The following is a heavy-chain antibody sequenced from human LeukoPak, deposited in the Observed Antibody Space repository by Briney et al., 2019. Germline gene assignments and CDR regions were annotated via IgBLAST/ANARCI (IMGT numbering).Heavy chain of an antibody. D-gene: IGHD3-10*01. Sequence: ASVKVSCKASGYTFTSYGISWVRQAPGQGLEWMGWISAYNGNTNYAQKLQGRVTMTTDTSTSTAYMELRSLRSDDTAVYYCARDQPITRVRGVIISSRWFDPWGQGTLVTVSS. CDR2: ISAYNGNT. CDR3: ARDQPITRVRGVIISSRWFDP. J-gene: IGHJ5*02. V-gene: IGHV1-18*01. CDR1: GYTFTSYG.